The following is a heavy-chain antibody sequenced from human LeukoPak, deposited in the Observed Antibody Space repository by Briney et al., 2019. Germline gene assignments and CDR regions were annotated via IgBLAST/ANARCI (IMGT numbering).Heavy chain of an antibody. CDR2: IYSGGST. Sequence: PGGSLRLSCAASGFTVSSNYMSWVRQAPGKGLEGVSVIYSGGSTYYADSVKGRFTISRHNSKNTLYLQMNSLRAEDTAVYYCARAGGLRHNYYYGMDVWGQGTTVTVSS. CDR1: GFTVSSNY. V-gene: IGHV3-53*04. J-gene: IGHJ6*02. CDR3: ARAGGLRHNYYYGMDV. D-gene: IGHD2-15*01.